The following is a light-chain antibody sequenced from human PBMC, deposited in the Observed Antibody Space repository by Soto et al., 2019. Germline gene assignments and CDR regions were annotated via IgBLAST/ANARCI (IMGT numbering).Light chain of an antibody. CDR3: QTWGTGIVV. J-gene: IGLJ2*01. V-gene: IGLV4-69*02. CDR1: SGHNHYA. CDR2: LNSDGSH. Sequence: QSVLTQSPSASASLGASVKFTCTLSSGHNHYAIAWHQQQPKKGPRFLMKLNSDGSHNKGDGIPDRFSGSSSGAERFLTISSLQSDDEADYYCQTWGTGIVVFGGGTKVTVL.